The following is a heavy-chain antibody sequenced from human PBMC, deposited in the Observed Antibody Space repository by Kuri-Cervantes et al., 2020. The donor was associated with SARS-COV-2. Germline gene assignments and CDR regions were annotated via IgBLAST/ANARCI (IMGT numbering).Heavy chain of an antibody. CDR2: IIPILGIA. V-gene: IGHV1-69*04. Sequence: SVKVSCKASGGTFSSYAISWVRQAPGQGLEWMGRIIPILGIANYAQKFQGRVTITADKSTSTAYMELSRLRSDDTAVYYCARYDGSTNNYYYYGMDVWGQGTTVTVPS. CDR3: ARYDGSTNNYYYYGMDV. J-gene: IGHJ6*02. CDR1: GGTFSSYA. D-gene: IGHD2-2*01.